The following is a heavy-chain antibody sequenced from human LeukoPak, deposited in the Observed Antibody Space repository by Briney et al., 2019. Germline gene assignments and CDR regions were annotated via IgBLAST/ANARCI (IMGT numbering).Heavy chain of an antibody. Sequence: SETLSLTCTVSGGSISSGNYYWNWIRQPPGKGLEWIGSIYYSGSNYYNPSLKSRVTVSVDTSKNQFSLELSSVTTTDTAVYYSPRSVNAYRTFAVCGQGTLVAVSS. D-gene: IGHD5/OR15-5a*01. J-gene: IGHJ4*02. CDR3: PRSVNAYRTFAV. V-gene: IGHV4-39*01. CDR2: IYYSGSN. CDR1: GGSISSGNYY.